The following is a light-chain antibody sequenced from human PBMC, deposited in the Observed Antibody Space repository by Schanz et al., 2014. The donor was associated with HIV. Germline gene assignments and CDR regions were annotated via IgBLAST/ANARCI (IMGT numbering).Light chain of an antibody. V-gene: IGLV1-40*01. CDR2: GNN. J-gene: IGLJ3*02. CDR1: SSNIGAGHG. Sequence: QSVLTQPPSMSRAPGQRVAISCTGSSSNIGAGHGVHWPQQLPGTAPKLLIYGNNNRPSGVPDRFSGSKSGNTASLTVSGLQAEDEADYYCSSYAGSNNLVFGGGTKVTVL. CDR3: SSYAGSNNLV.